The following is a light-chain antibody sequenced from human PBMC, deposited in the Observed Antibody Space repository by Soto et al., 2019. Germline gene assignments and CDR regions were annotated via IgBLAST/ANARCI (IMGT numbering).Light chain of an antibody. Sequence: QSVLTQPPSASETPGQRVTISCSGSSSNIGSNHVYWYQHLPGTAPNLLIYRNYLRPSGVPDRFSAAKSATSASLAISWLRSDDEADYYCGAWDASLSCGVFGGGTKLTVL. V-gene: IGLV1-47*01. CDR1: SSNIGSNH. CDR2: RNY. CDR3: GAWDASLSCGV. J-gene: IGLJ3*02.